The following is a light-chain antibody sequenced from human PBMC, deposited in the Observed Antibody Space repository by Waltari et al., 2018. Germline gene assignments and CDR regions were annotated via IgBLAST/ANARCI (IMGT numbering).Light chain of an antibody. V-gene: IGKV2-28*01. Sequence: DIVVTQSPLSLPVTPGEPASISCRSSQSLLHSNGQSYLGGYLQKPGHSQQPLIYLGSNQACEVPDRFSGNGSGTDCTLKISRVGGGDVGVYYSMKSLQAVWTYGQGTKVEIK. CDR1: QSLLHSNGQSY. CDR3: MKSLQAVWT. J-gene: IGKJ1*01. CDR2: LGS.